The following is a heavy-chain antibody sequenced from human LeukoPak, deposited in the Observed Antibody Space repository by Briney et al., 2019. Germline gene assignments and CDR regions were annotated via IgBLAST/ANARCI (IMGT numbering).Heavy chain of an antibody. V-gene: IGHV3-9*01. D-gene: IGHD6-13*01. CDR2: ISWNSGSI. Sequence: GGSLRLSCAASGFTFDNYAMHWVRQAPGKGLEWDPGISWNSGSIGYADSVKGRFTISRDNAKNSLYLQMNSLRAEDTALYYCAKDMAAALYYFDYWGQGTLVTVSS. J-gene: IGHJ4*02. CDR1: GFTFDNYA. CDR3: AKDMAAALYYFDY.